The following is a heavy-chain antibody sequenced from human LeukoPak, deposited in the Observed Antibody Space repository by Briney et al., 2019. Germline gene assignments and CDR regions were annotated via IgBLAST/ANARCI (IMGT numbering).Heavy chain of an antibody. CDR1: GYTFTGYY. CDR2: INPNSGGT. CDR3: AGELEPPYNWFDP. D-gene: IGHD1-1*01. V-gene: IGHV1-2*02. J-gene: IGHJ5*02. Sequence: HGASVKVSCKASGYTFTGYYMHWVRQAPGQGLEWMGWINPNSGGTNYAQKFQGRVTMTRDTSISTAYMELSRLRSDDTAVYYCAGELEPPYNWFDPWGQGTLVTVSS.